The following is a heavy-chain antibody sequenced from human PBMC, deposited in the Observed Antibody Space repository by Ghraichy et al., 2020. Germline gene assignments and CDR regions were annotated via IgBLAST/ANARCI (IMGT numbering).Heavy chain of an antibody. J-gene: IGHJ4*02. CDR1: GGSFSGYY. CDR3: ARGRATVTTSLGY. Sequence: SETLSLTCAVYGGSFSGYYWSWIRQPPGKGLEWIGEINHSGSTNYNPSLKSRVTISVDTSKNQFSLKLSSVTAADTAVYYCARGRATVTTSLGYWGQGTLVTVSS. V-gene: IGHV4-34*01. D-gene: IGHD4-17*01. CDR2: INHSGST.